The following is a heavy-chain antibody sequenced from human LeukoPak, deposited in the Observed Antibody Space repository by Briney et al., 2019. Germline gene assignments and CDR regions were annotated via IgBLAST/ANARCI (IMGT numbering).Heavy chain of an antibody. J-gene: IGHJ4*02. CDR2: IAHDGSID. Sequence: GGSLGLSCAASGLTFSSYGMHWLRQAPGKGLDWVAVIAHDGSIDYYADSVKGRFTISRDNAKNTLYLQMNSLRTEDTAMFYCAKEAIAVAGPNYFDYWGQGTLVTVSS. V-gene: IGHV3-30*18. CDR1: GLTFSSYG. D-gene: IGHD6-19*01. CDR3: AKEAIAVAGPNYFDY.